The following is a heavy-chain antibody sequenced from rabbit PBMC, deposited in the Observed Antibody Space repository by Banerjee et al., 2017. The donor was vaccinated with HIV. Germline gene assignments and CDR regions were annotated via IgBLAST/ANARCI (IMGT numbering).Heavy chain of an antibody. CDR3: VRDPGYAGYGYANL. D-gene: IGHD6-1*01. CDR1: GFDFSSYG. J-gene: IGHJ4*01. CDR2: IDPVFGST. Sequence: QEQLVESGGGLVQPGGSLKLSCKASGFDFSSYGVSWVRQAPGKGLEWIGYIDPVFGSTYYASWVNGRFTISSHNAQNTLYLQLNSLTAADTATYFCVRDPGYAGYGYANLWGQGTLVTVS. V-gene: IGHV1S47*01.